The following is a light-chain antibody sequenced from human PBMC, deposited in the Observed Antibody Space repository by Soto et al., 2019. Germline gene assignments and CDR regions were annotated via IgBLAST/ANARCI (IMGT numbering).Light chain of an antibody. V-gene: IGLV1-44*01. CDR3: AAWDNSLTGVV. J-gene: IGLJ2*01. CDR2: SNN. CDR1: NSNIESNT. Sequence: QSVLTPPPSASGAPGQRVTMSCSGSNSNIESNTVNWYQQLPGTAPKLLIYSNNQRPSGVPDRFSGSKSGTSASLAISGLQSEDEADYYCAAWDNSLTGVVFGGGTKLTVL.